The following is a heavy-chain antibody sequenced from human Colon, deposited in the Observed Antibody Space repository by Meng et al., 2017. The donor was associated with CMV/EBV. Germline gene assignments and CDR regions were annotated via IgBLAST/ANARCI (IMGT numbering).Heavy chain of an antibody. D-gene: IGHD5-18*01. CDR3: AISRVDTAAYFDY. CDR1: GFTFSDYN. Sequence: GESLKISCAATGFTFSDYNFHWVRQAPGKGLEWVALISYDGSNKYYADSVKGRFTISRDNSKNTLYLQMNSLRAEDTAVYYCAISRVDTAAYFDYWGQGTLVTVSS. CDR2: ISYDGSNK. V-gene: IGHV3-30*03. J-gene: IGHJ4*02.